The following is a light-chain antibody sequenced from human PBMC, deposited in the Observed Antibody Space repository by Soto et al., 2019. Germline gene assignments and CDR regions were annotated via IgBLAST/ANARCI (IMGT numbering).Light chain of an antibody. CDR2: GAS. V-gene: IGKV3-20*01. CDR1: QSVSSTY. J-gene: IGKJ1*01. CDR3: QQYVRSPWT. Sequence: EIVLTQSPGTLSLSPGERATLSCRANQSVSSTYLAWYQQKPGQAPRLLIDGASSRATGIPDRFSGSGSGTDFTLTISRLEPEDFAVYYCQQYVRSPWTFGQGTKVEIK.